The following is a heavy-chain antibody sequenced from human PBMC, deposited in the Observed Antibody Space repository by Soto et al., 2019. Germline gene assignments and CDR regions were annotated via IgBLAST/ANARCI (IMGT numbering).Heavy chain of an antibody. CDR3: ARDFRGTDYGGSSVTEPVAAFDI. V-gene: IGHV3-23*01. CDR1: GFTFSSYA. CDR2: ISGSGGST. J-gene: IGHJ3*02. D-gene: IGHD2-15*01. Sequence: PGGSLRLSCAASGFTFSSYAMSWVRQAPGKGLEWVSAISGSGGSTYYADSVKGRFTISRDNSKNTLYLQMNSLRAEDTAVYYCARDFRGTDYGGSSVTEPVAAFDIWGQGTMVTVSS.